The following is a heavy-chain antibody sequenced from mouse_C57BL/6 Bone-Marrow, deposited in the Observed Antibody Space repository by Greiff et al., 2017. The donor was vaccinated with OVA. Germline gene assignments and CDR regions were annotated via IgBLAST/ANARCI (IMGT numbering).Heavy chain of an antibody. J-gene: IGHJ3*01. Sequence: EVQRVESVAELVRPGASVKLSCTASGFNIKNTYMHWVKQRPEQGLEWIGRIDPANGNTKYAPKFQGKATITADTSSNTAYLQLSSLTSEDTAIYYCARGRYDYDVGWFAYWGQGTLVTVSA. CDR3: ARGRYDYDVGWFAY. V-gene: IGHV14-3*01. CDR1: GFNIKNTY. D-gene: IGHD2-4*01. CDR2: IDPANGNT.